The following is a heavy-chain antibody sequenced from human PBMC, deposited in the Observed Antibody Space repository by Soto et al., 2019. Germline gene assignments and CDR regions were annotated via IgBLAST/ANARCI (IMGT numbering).Heavy chain of an antibody. J-gene: IGHJ4*02. CDR1: DDSINSDKYY. CDR2: IYYRGNA. CDR3: ARLEGLATISFYFDF. Sequence: SETLSLTCSVSDDSINSDKYYWGWIRQPPGKGLEWIGSIYYRGNAYYNPSLQTRVTISLDKSKNQFSLKLNSVTAADSAVYFCARLEGLATISFYFDFWGPGALVTVSS. D-gene: IGHD3-9*01. V-gene: IGHV4-39*01.